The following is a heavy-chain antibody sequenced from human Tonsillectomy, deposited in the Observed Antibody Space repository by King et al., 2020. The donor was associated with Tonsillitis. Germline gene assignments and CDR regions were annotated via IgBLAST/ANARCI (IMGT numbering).Heavy chain of an antibody. V-gene: IGHV3-74*01. Sequence: VQLVESGGGLVQPGGSLRLSCAASGLTLSAYWMHWVRHSPGKGLVWVSRINSDGTSINDADSVKGRFTISKDNAKNTLYLQMNSRRAEDTAVYYCVRGYYDGSAYFDAFDVWGQGTKVTVSS. D-gene: IGHD3-22*01. J-gene: IGHJ3*01. CDR1: GLTLSAYW. CDR2: INSDGTSI. CDR3: VRGYYDGSAYFDAFDV.